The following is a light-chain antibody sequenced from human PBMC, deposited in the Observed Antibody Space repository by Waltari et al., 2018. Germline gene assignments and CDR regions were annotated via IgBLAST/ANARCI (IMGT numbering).Light chain of an antibody. CDR2: KAS. V-gene: IGKV1-5*03. CDR1: QNINDW. Sequence: IQMTQSPSTLSASVGDRVTIPGRASQNINDWLAWYQQKPGKAPKVLIYKASNLESGVPSRFSGSGSGTDFTLTISSLQPDDFATYYCQQYNTYTYTFGQGTKLEIK. CDR3: QQYNTYTYT. J-gene: IGKJ2*01.